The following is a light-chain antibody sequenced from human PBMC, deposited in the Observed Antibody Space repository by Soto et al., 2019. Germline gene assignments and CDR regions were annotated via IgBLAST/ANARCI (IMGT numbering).Light chain of an antibody. CDR3: AAWDGSLSGVV. CDR1: SSNIGSNY. Sequence: QSVLTQPPSASGTPGQRVTISCSGSSSNIGSNYVYWFRQFPGTAPKLLIYRNNERPSGVPDRFSGSKSGTSASLAISGLRSDDEADYYCAAWDGSLSGVVFGGGTKLTVL. J-gene: IGLJ2*01. V-gene: IGLV1-47*01. CDR2: RNN.